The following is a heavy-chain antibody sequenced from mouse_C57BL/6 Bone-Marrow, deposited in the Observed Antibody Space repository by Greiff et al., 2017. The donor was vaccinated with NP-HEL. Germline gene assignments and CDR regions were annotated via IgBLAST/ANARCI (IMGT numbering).Heavy chain of an antibody. CDR2: IYPGDGDT. V-gene: IGHV1-82*01. CDR3: ASKFTGNY. Sequence: QVQLQQSGPELVKPGASVKISCKASGYAFSSSWMNWVKQRPGKGLEWIGRIYPGDGDTNYNGKFKGKATLTADKSSSTAYMQLSSLTSEDSAVYFCASKFTGNYWGRGTTLTVSS. J-gene: IGHJ2*01. CDR1: GYAFSSSW. D-gene: IGHD4-1*01.